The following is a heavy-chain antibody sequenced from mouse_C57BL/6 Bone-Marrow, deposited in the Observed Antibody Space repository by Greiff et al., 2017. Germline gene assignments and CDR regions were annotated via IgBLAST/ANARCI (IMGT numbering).Heavy chain of an antibody. V-gene: IGHV1-55*01. Sequence: QVQLQQSGAELVKPGASVKMSCKASGYTFTSYWITWVKPRPGQGLEWIGDLYPGSGSTNYNEKFQSKATRPSYTSSSTAYMQLSRLTSEDTAVYYCASTLIAYWGQGTLVTVSA. CDR1: GYTFTSYW. CDR3: ASTLIAY. CDR2: LYPGSGST. J-gene: IGHJ3*01. D-gene: IGHD6-1*01.